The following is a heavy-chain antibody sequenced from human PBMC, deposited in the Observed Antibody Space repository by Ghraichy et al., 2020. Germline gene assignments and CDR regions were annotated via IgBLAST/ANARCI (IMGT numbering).Heavy chain of an antibody. Sequence: SETLSLNCTVSGGSVSSFDWWNWVRQAPGKGLEWIGEIYQSGATNYNPSLQSRVTISIDKSKNQFSLKVTSVTAADTAVYYCARVTTLAATATFHQYYAMDVWGQGTTVTVSS. CDR1: GGSVSSFDW. D-gene: IGHD6-13*01. J-gene: IGHJ6*02. V-gene: IGHV4-4*02. CDR3: ARVTTLAATATFHQYYAMDV. CDR2: IYQSGAT.